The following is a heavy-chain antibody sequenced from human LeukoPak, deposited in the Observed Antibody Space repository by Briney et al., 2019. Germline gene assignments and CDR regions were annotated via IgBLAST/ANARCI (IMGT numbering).Heavy chain of an antibody. D-gene: IGHD6-6*01. CDR2: IKSKTDGGTT. V-gene: IGHV3-15*01. J-gene: IGHJ6*03. CDR1: GFSFSNAW. CDR3: TRPHRLHSSSWYYYYMDV. Sequence: PGGSLRLSCAASGFSFSNAWMSWVRQASGKGLEWVGLIKSKTDGGTTDYAAPLKGRFTISRDDSKNTAYLQMNSLKTEDTAVYYCTRPHRLHSSSWYYYYMDVWGKGTTVTVSS.